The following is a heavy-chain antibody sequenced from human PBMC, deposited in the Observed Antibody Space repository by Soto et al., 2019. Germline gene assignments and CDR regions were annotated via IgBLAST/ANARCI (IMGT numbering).Heavy chain of an antibody. D-gene: IGHD3-10*01. Sequence: PSETLSLTCSVSVGSVNTYYGSWIRQPPGKGLEWIGYIYSSGSTNYNPSLKSRVSMSVDPSKNQFSLYLRSVTAADTAVYYCFRNGTATTDI. CDR2: IYSSGST. V-gene: IGHV4-59*02. J-gene: IGHJ3*02. CDR1: VGSVNTYY. CDR3: FRNGTATTDI.